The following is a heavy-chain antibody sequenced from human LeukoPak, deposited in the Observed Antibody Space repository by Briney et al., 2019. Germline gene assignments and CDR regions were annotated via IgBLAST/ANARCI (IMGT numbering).Heavy chain of an antibody. CDR3: ARGPWYYYDSSGFSHFDY. J-gene: IGHJ4*02. CDR1: GGSISSYY. D-gene: IGHD3-22*01. Sequence: SETLSLTCTVSGGSISSYYWSWIRQPPGKGLGWIGYIYYSGSTNYNPSLKSRVTISVDTSKNQFSLKLSSVTAADTAVYYCARGPWYYYDSSGFSHFDYWGQGTLVTVSS. CDR2: IYYSGST. V-gene: IGHV4-59*01.